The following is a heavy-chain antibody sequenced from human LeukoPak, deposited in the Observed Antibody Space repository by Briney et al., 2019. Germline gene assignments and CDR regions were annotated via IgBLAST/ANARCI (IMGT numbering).Heavy chain of an antibody. CDR1: GYSFTNYD. CDR3: ARGYINGPYYFDY. V-gene: IGHV1-8*02. CDR2: MNPGSGNT. J-gene: IGHJ4*02. Sequence: ASVKVSCKASGYSFTNYDINWMRQAAGQGLEWMGWMNPGSGNTGFAQRFQGRVTITRDTSISTAYMELTSLKSEDTAVYYCARGYINGPYYFDYWGQGTPVTVSS. D-gene: IGHD5-18*01.